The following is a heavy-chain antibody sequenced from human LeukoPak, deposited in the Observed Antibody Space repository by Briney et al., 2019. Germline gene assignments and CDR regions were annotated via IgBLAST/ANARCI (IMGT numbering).Heavy chain of an antibody. CDR2: IKRKTDGGTA. Sequence: PGGSLRLSCAVSGFTFCDARMSWVRQSPGKGLEWVGHIKRKTDGGTADYAAPVKGRFTISRDDSKNTLYLQINSLKTEDTSVYYCTTDGTTGTTLTPHDYWGQGTLVTVSS. CDR1: GFTFCDAR. J-gene: IGHJ4*02. V-gene: IGHV3-15*01. CDR3: TTDGTTGTTLTPHDY. D-gene: IGHD1-1*01.